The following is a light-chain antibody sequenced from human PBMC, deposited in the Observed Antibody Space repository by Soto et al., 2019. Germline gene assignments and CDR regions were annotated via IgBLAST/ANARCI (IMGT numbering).Light chain of an antibody. Sequence: TQSPGTQSLSPGERATLSCRASRSVSSTYLAWYQQIPGKAPKLLIYDASTLQTGVPSRFSGSGSGTDFTLTISYLQSEDFGTYYCQQFYNYPRTFGQGTKVDIK. V-gene: IGKV1-8*01. CDR2: DAS. CDR1: RSVSSTY. CDR3: QQFYNYPRT. J-gene: IGKJ1*01.